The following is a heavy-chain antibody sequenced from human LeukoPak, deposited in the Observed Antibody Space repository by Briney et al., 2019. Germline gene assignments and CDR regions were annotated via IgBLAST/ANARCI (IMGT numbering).Heavy chain of an antibody. V-gene: IGHV4-34*01. CDR3: ARRSRGVGATTDY. Sequence: SETLSLTCAVYGGSFSGYYWSWIRQPPGKGLEWIGEINHSGSTNYNPSLKSRVTISVDTPKSQFSLKLSSVTAADTAVYYCARRSRGVGATTDYWGQGTLVTVSS. J-gene: IGHJ4*02. D-gene: IGHD1-26*01. CDR2: INHSGST. CDR1: GGSFSGYY.